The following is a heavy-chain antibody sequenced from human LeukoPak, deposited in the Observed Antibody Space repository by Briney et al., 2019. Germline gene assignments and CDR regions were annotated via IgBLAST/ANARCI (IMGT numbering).Heavy chain of an antibody. D-gene: IGHD2-15*01. J-gene: IGHJ4*02. CDR3: AKGAREGGTSYSAIDY. CDR2: ISGSGGSA. V-gene: IGHV3-23*01. Sequence: GGSLRLSSVASVFTFSSEAMSWVRQAPGKGLQWVSVISGSGGSAYYADFVKGRFTLSRDNSKNTLDLQMNSLRAEDTALYYCAKGAREGGTSYSAIDYWGQGTLVTVSS. CDR1: VFTFSSEA.